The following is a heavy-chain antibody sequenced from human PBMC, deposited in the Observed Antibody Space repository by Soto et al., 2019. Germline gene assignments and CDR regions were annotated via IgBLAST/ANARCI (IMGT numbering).Heavy chain of an antibody. D-gene: IGHD3-22*01. CDR1: GYTFTGYY. Sequence: GASVKVSCKASGYTFTGYYMHCVRQAPGQGLEWMGWINPNSGGTNYAQKFQGRVTMTRDTSISTAYMELSRLRSDDTAVYYCARDLTYYYDSSGYGGDYWGQGTLVTVSS. J-gene: IGHJ4*02. CDR2: INPNSGGT. CDR3: ARDLTYYYDSSGYGGDY. V-gene: IGHV1-2*02.